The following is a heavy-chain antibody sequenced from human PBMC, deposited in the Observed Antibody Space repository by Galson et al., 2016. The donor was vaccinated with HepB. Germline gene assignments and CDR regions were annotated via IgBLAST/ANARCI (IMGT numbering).Heavy chain of an antibody. CDR2: IYPGDSDT. D-gene: IGHD3-3*01. V-gene: IGHV5-51*01. CDR1: GDSFTRYW. J-gene: IGHJ6*02. CDR3: TRHPRDFWSGYYGEWGIDV. Sequence: QSGAEVKKPGESLKISCKVSGDSFTRYWIGWVRQLPGKGLEWMGIIYPGDSDTRYSPSFQGQVTISADRSISTAYLQWSSLKASDTAIYYCTRHPRDFWSGYYGEWGIDVWGRGTPVTGSS.